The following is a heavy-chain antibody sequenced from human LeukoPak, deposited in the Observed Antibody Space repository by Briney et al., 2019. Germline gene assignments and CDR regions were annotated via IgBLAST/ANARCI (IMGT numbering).Heavy chain of an antibody. J-gene: IGHJ2*01. D-gene: IGHD5-18*01. V-gene: IGHV3-7*03. Sequence: GGSLRLSCAASGFTFSSYWMSWVRQAPGKGLEWVANIKQDGSGKYYVDSVKGRFTISRDNAKNSLYLQMNSLRAEDTAVYYCASLTEKLWYSHFDLWGRGTLVTVSS. CDR1: GFTFSSYW. CDR3: ASLTEKLWYSHFDL. CDR2: IKQDGSGK.